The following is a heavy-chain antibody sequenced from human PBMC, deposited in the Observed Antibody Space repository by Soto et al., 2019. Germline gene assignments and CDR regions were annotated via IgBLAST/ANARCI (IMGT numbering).Heavy chain of an antibody. CDR3: AREAAGFDI. CDR2: IYYGGTT. CDR1: GFTVSDDH. J-gene: IGHJ3*02. V-gene: IGHV3-53*02. Sequence: EMQLVETGGGLIQPGGSLRLSCAASGFTVSDDHMSWVRQAPGKGSEWVSVIYYGGTTYYADSVQGRFTISRDKSKNTLYLQMNDLRADDTAVYYCAREAAGFDIWGQGTMVTVSS.